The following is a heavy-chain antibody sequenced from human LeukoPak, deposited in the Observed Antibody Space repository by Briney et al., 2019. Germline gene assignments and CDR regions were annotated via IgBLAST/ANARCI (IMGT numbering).Heavy chain of an antibody. D-gene: IGHD5-18*01. J-gene: IGHJ4*02. CDR3: ARVGYWTFFDY. CDR1: GGTFSSYA. Sequence: SVKVSCKASGGTFSSYAISWVRQAPGQGLEWMGRIIPILGIANYAQKLQGRVTMTTDTSTSTAYMELRSLRSDDTAVYYCARVGYWTFFDYWGQGTLVTVSS. CDR2: IIPILGIA. V-gene: IGHV1-69*04.